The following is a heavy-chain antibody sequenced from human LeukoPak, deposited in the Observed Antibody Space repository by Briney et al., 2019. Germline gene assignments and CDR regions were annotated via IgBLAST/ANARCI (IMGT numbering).Heavy chain of an antibody. CDR2: LYNTGNT. CDR1: GFTVNSNY. D-gene: IGHD6-13*01. CDR3: ARLTADGRLYFVD. J-gene: IGHJ4*02. Sequence: PGGSLRLSCAASGFTVNSNYLSWVRQASGKGLEWVSTLYNTGNTYYANSVKGRFSISRDNSKNTLFLQMNSLRAEDTAVYYCARLTADGRLYFVDWGPGTLVTVSS. V-gene: IGHV3-53*01.